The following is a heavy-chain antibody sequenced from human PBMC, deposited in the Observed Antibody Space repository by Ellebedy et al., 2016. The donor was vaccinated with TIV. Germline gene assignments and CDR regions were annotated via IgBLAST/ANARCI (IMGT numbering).Heavy chain of an antibody. Sequence: GESLKISCAASGFTVSSNYMSWVRQAPGKGLEWASVIYSGGSTYYADSVEGRFIISRDNSKKTLYLQMNSLRAEDTAVYYCAKGRGGGSDTSAPRYYFDYWGLGTLVTVSS. D-gene: IGHD3-22*01. CDR1: GFTVSSNY. CDR3: AKGRGGGSDTSAPRYYFDY. CDR2: IYSGGST. J-gene: IGHJ4*02. V-gene: IGHV3-53*01.